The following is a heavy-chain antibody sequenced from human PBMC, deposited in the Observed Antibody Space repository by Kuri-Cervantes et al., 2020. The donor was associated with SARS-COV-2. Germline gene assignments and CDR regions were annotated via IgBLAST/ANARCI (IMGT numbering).Heavy chain of an antibody. D-gene: IGHD3-3*01. CDR3: ARDQVVTIFGVVKNWFDP. V-gene: IGHV3-30*03. J-gene: IGHJ5*02. CDR2: ISYDGSNK. CDR1: GFTFSSYG. Sequence: GGSLRLSCAASGFTFSSYGMHWVRQAPGKGLEWVAVISYDGSNKYYADSVKGRFTISRDNSKNSLYLQMNSLRAEDTAVYYCARDQVVTIFGVVKNWFDPWGQGTLVTVSS.